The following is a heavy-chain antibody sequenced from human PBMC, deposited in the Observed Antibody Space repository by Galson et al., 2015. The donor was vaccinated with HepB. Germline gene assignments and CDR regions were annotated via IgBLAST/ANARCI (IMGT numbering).Heavy chain of an antibody. J-gene: IGHJ3*02. CDR2: IIPIFGTA. Sequence: SVKVSCKASGGTFSSYAISWVRQAPGRGLEWMGGIIPIFGTANYAQKFQGRVTITADESTSTAYMELSSLRSEDTAVYYCARVPSRLSDFGAFDIWGQGTMVTVSS. CDR1: GGTFSSYA. D-gene: IGHD2/OR15-2a*01. CDR3: ARVPSRLSDFGAFDI. V-gene: IGHV1-69*13.